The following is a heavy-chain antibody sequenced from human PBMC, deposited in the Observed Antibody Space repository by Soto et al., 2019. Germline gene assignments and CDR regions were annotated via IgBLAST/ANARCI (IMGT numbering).Heavy chain of an antibody. Sequence: SETLSLTCTVSGASINNNDYYWSWIRQTPGKGLEWIGYVYYSGSTEYIPSLKSRLSMSIDKSQNQFTLKMNSVTAADTATYYCARMSYFYDKWYFDLWGRGTQVTVSS. CDR3: ARMSYFYDKWYFDL. CDR1: GASINNNDYY. CDR2: VYYSGST. D-gene: IGHD3-22*01. V-gene: IGHV4-30-4*01. J-gene: IGHJ2*01.